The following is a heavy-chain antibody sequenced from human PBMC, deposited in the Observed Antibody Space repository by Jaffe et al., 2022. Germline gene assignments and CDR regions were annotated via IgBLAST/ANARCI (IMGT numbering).Heavy chain of an antibody. D-gene: IGHD2-15*01. CDR1: GFTFDDYA. Sequence: EVQLVESGGGLVQPGRSLRLSCAASGFTFDDYAMHWVRQAPGKGLEWVSGISWNSGSIGYADSVKGRFTISRDNAKNSLYLQMNSLRAEDTALYYCAKDIGHLTVVVAATMDYWGQGTLVTVSS. V-gene: IGHV3-9*01. J-gene: IGHJ4*02. CDR2: ISWNSGSI. CDR3: AKDIGHLTVVVAATMDY.